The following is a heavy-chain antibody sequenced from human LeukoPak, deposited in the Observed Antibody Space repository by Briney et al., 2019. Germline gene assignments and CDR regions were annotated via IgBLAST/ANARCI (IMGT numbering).Heavy chain of an antibody. CDR3: ARASDYDFWSGYFDY. CDR1: GGTVSNYA. V-gene: IGHV1-69*13. Sequence: ASVKVSCKASGGTVSNYAISWVRQAPGQGLEWMGGIIPIFGTANYAQKFRGRVTITADESTSTAYMELSSLRSEDTAVYYCARASDYDFWSGYFDYWGQGTLVTVSS. CDR2: IIPIFGTA. J-gene: IGHJ4*02. D-gene: IGHD3-3*01.